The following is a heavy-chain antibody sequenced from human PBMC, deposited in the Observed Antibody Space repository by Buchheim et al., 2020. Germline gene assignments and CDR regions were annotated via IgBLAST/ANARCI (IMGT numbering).Heavy chain of an antibody. J-gene: IGHJ6*02. D-gene: IGHD6-6*01. CDR3: ASGQLEDPYYYGMDV. V-gene: IGHV4-59*01. Sequence: QVQLQESGPGLVKPSETLSLTCTVSGGSISSYYWSWIRQPPGKGLEWIGYIYYSGSTNYNPSLKSRVTISVDTSKNQFSLKLSSVTAADTAVYYCASGQLEDPYYYGMDVWGQGTT. CDR2: IYYSGST. CDR1: GGSISSYY.